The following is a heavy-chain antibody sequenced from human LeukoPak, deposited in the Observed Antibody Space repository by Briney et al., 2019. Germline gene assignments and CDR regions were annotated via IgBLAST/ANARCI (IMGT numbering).Heavy chain of an antibody. J-gene: IGHJ6*02. CDR3: AREGVVQNYYYYGMDV. CDR2: MNPNSGNT. Sequence: ASVKVSCKASGYTFTSYDINWVRQATGQGLEWMGWMNPNSGNTGYAQKFQGRVTMTRNTSISTAYMELSSLRSEDTAVYYCAREGVVQNYYYYGMDVWGQGTTVTVSS. V-gene: IGHV1-8*01. CDR1: GYTFTSYD. D-gene: IGHD2-2*01.